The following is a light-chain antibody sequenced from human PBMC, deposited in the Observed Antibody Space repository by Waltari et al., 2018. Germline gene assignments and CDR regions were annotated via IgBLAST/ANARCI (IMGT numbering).Light chain of an antibody. J-gene: IGLJ1*01. CDR1: ILRTYF. V-gene: IGLV3-19*01. CDR3: SSRDSGGYV. CDR2: GRN. Sequence: SSELTQDPAVSVALGQTVRITCQGDILRTYFASWYKQRPGQAPTLVMFGRNTRPSGIPDRFSCSTSGITASLTITGAQAEDEADYYCSSRDSGGYVFGPGTSVTVL.